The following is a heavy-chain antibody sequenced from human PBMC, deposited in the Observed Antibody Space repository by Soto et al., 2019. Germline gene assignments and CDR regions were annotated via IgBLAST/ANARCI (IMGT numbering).Heavy chain of an antibody. CDR1: GFTFSSYA. CDR2: ISGSGGST. CDR3: AKGISGYNAPLDH. Sequence: GRASRLSCSASGFTFSSYAMNWVRQAPGKGLEWVSVISGSGGSTYYADSVKGRFTISRDNSKNTLYVQMNSLRAEDTAVYYCAKGISGYNAPLDHWGQGTRVTVSS. J-gene: IGHJ4*02. D-gene: IGHD1-20*01. V-gene: IGHV3-23*01.